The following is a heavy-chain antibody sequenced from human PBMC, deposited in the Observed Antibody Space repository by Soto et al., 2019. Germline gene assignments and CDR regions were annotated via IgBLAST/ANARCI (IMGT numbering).Heavy chain of an antibody. CDR1: GFRFDDYA. CDR3: AMSNSNDLYYHFES. V-gene: IGHV3-9*01. CDR2: INWNSDTI. D-gene: IGHD3-10*01. Sequence: EVQLVESGGGSVQPGGSLRLSCVASGFRFDDYAMHWVRQRPGKGLEWVSGINWNSDTIGYDDSVKGRFIVSRDNAEGCLLLQMSSLRAEDTAIYFCAMSNSNDLYYHFESWGQGTPVTVSS. J-gene: IGHJ4*02.